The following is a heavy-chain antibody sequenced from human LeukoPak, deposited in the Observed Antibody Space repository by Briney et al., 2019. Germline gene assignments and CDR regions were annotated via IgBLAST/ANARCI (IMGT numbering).Heavy chain of an antibody. D-gene: IGHD6-13*01. CDR2: INPSGGST. J-gene: IGHJ6*03. Sequence: ASVKVSCKASGYTFTSYGISWVRQAPGQGLEWMGIINPSGGSTSYAQKFQGRVTMTRDMSTSTVYMELSSLRSEDTAVYYCAIEQQLASEGLYYYYMDVWGKGTTVTVSS. CDR1: GYTFTSYG. CDR3: AIEQQLASEGLYYYYMDV. V-gene: IGHV1-46*01.